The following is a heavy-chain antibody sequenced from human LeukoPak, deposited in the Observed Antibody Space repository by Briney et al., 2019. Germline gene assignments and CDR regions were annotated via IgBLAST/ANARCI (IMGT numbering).Heavy chain of an antibody. J-gene: IGHJ4*02. CDR1: GFTFSTYS. CDR3: ARDALAGEQPEYFFDS. V-gene: IGHV3-48*04. CDR2: IGRGIV. Sequence: GGSLRLSCAASGFTFSTYSMNWVRQAPGKGLEWVSHIGRGIVYADSVKGRFTISRDDAKNSVYLQMNSLRAEDTAVYYCARDALAGEQPEYFFDSWGQGTLVTVSS. D-gene: IGHD1/OR15-1a*01.